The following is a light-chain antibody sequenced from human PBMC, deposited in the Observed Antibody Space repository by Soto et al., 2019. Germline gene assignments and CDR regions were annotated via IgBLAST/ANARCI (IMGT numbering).Light chain of an antibody. CDR2: AAS. CDR1: QGIYSY. J-gene: IGKJ4*01. Sequence: DIQLTQSPSFLSASVGDRVTITCRASQGIYSYLAWYQQQPGKAPKLLSYAASTLQSGVPSRFSGSGSGTEFALTISSLQPEDFATYYCQQLKSYPLTFGGGTKVEIK. V-gene: IGKV1-9*01. CDR3: QQLKSYPLT.